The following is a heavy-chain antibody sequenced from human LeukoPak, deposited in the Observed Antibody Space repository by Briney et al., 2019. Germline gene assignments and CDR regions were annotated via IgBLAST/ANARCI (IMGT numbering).Heavy chain of an antibody. CDR3: ASVVAAIIQDFGMDV. CDR2: SNPNSGGT. J-gene: IGHJ6*02. D-gene: IGHD2-15*01. CDR1: GYTFTGHY. Sequence: GASVKVSCKASGYTFTGHYMHWVRQAPGHGLEWMGWSNPNSGGTNYAQKFQGRVTMTRDTSISTAYMELSRLRSDDTAVYYCASVVAAIIQDFGMDVWGQGTTVTVSS. V-gene: IGHV1-2*02.